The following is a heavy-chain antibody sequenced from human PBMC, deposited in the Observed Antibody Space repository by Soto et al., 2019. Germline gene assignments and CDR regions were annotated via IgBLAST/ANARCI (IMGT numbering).Heavy chain of an antibody. V-gene: IGHV4-39*01. CDR2: ICYSGST. Sequence: QLQLQESGPGLVKPSETLSLTCTVSGGSISSSSYYWGWIRPPPGQGLVWIGRICYSGSTYYNPSLKSRITISVDTSKNQFSLKLSSVTAADTAVYYCASRTLNCSCWNCPLDYWGQGTLVTVSS. D-gene: IGHD1-7*01. CDR3: ASRTLNCSCWNCPLDY. J-gene: IGHJ4*02. CDR1: GGSISSSSYY.